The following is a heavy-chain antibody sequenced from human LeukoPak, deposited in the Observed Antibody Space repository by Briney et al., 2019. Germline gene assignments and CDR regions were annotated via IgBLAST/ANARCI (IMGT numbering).Heavy chain of an antibody. CDR1: GYSFTSYW. CDR3: ARQRTEVFTYYYYYYMDV. J-gene: IGHJ6*03. Sequence: GESLKISCKGSGYSFTSYWIGWVRQMPGKGLEWMGIIYPCDSDTRYSPSFQGQVTISADKSISTAYLQWSSLKASDTAMYYCARQRTEVFTYYYYYYMDVWGKGTTVTVSS. CDR2: IYPCDSDT. V-gene: IGHV5-51*01.